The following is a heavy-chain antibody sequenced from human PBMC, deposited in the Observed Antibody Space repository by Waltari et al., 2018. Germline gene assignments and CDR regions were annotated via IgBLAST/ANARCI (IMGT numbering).Heavy chain of an antibody. CDR2: INHSGST. V-gene: IGHV4-34*01. CDR3: ARARGRGNYGRNRYYFDY. Sequence: QVQLQQWGAGLLKPSETLSLTCAVYGGSFSGYSWSWSRQPPGKRLEWIGEINHSGSTNYNPSLKSRVTISVDTSKNQFSLKLSSVTAADTAVYYCARARGRGNYGRNRYYFDYWGQGTLVTVSS. J-gene: IGHJ4*02. CDR1: GGSFSGYS. D-gene: IGHD4-17*01.